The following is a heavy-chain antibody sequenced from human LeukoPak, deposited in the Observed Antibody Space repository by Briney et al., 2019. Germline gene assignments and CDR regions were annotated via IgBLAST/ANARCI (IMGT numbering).Heavy chain of an antibody. V-gene: IGHV3-15*01. Sequence: PGGSLRLSCAASGFTFSNAWMSWVRQAPGKGLEWVGRIKSKTDGGTTDYAAPVKGRFTISRDDSKNTLYLQMNSLKTEDTAVYYCTTRLYDILTGYYLFDYWGQETLVTVSS. D-gene: IGHD3-9*01. CDR2: IKSKTDGGTT. CDR1: GFTFSNAW. CDR3: TTRLYDILTGYYLFDY. J-gene: IGHJ4*02.